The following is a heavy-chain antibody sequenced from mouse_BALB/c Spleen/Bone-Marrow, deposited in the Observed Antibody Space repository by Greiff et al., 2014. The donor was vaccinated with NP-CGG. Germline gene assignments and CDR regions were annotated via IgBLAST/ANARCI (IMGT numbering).Heavy chain of an antibody. J-gene: IGHJ2*01. CDR3: ARDYSGYFDF. CDR1: GFTFTDYF. Sequence: VQLKESGGGLVQPGGSLRLSCTTSGFTFTDYFMTWVRQPPGKALEWLGFIRNKANGYTTEYNPSVKGRFTISRDTSQGILYLQMNTLRAKDSAIYFCARDYSGYFDFWGQGTTLTVSS. V-gene: IGHV7-3*02. CDR2: IRNKANGYTT. D-gene: IGHD5-1*01.